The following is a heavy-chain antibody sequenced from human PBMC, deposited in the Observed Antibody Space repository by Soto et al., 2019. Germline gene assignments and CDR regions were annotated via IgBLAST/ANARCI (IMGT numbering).Heavy chain of an antibody. D-gene: IGHD1-1*01. V-gene: IGHV3-30-3*01. Sequence: VGSLRLSCVASGFTFGTYAIHWVRQAPGKGLQWVALISYEGSNTYYADSVKGRFTISRDNSKNTLYLEMNTLRPEDTAVYYCARVTPGNNLYYFSGLDVCGQRTSVTVSS. CDR1: GFTFGTYA. CDR3: ARVTPGNNLYYFSGLDV. J-gene: IGHJ6*02. CDR2: ISYEGSNT.